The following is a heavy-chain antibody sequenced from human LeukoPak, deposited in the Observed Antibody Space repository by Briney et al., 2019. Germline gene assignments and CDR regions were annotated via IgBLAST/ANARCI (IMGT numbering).Heavy chain of an antibody. CDR1: GYTFTGYY. V-gene: IGHV1-2*02. CDR2: INPNSGGT. CDR3: ARDLWVVRGVIGY. D-gene: IGHD3-10*01. Sequence: GASVKVSCKASGYTFTGYYMHWVRQAPGQGLEWMGWINPNSGGTNYAQKFQGRVTMTRDTSISTAYMELSRLRSDDTAVYYCARDLWVVRGVIGYWGQGTLVTVSS. J-gene: IGHJ4*02.